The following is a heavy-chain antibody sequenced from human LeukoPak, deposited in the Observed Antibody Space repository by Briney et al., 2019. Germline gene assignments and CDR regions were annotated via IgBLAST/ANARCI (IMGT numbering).Heavy chain of an antibody. V-gene: IGHV3-66*01. Sequence: GGSLRLSCAASEFSVGSNYMTWVRQAPGKGLEWVSLIYSGGSTYYADSVKGRFTISRDNSKNTLYLQMNSLRAEDTAVYYCAKGRSVIVVVPAAILSWGQGTLVTVSS. J-gene: IGHJ4*02. D-gene: IGHD2-2*01. CDR1: EFSVGSNY. CDR2: IYSGGST. CDR3: AKGRSVIVVVPAAILS.